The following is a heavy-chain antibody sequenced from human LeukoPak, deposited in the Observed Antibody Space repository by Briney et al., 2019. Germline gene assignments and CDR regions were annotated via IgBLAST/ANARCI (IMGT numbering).Heavy chain of an antibody. J-gene: IGHJ4*02. CDR3: ARDCNFGTAGAVAGTPPGY. CDR2: ISAYNGNT. V-gene: IGHV1-18*01. Sequence: ASVKVSCKASGYTFTSYGISWVRQAPGQGLEWMGWISAYNGNTNYAQKLQGRVTMTTDTSPSTAYMELRSLRSDDTAVYYCARDCNFGTAGAVAGTPPGYWGQGTLVTVSS. CDR1: GYTFTSYG. D-gene: IGHD6-19*01.